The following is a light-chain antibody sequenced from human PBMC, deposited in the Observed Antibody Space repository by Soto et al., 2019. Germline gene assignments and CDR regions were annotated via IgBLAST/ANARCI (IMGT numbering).Light chain of an antibody. CDR3: QQYGSSSWT. V-gene: IGKV3-20*01. CDR1: QSVSSY. Sequence: EIVLTQSPATLSLSPGERATLSCRASQSVSSYLAWYQQKPGQAPRIIIFATSGRATGIPDRFSGSGSGTDFTLTISRLEPEDFAVYYCQQYGSSSWTFGQGTKVDIK. CDR2: ATS. J-gene: IGKJ1*01.